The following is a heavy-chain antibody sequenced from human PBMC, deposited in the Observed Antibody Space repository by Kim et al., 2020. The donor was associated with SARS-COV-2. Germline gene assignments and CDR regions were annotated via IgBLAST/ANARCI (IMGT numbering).Heavy chain of an antibody. CDR1: GFTFSSYG. V-gene: IGHV3-30*18. CDR3: AKLAGGKQQLVGGAPDS. J-gene: IGHJ5*01. CDR2: ISYDGSNK. D-gene: IGHD6-13*01. Sequence: GGSLRLSCAASGFTFSSYGMHWVRQAPGKGLEWVAVISYDGSNKYYADSVKGRFTISRDNSKNTLYLQMNSLRAEDTAVYYCAKLAGGKQQLVGGAPDS.